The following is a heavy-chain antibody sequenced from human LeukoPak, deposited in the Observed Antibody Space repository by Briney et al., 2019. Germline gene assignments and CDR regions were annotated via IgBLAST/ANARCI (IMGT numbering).Heavy chain of an antibody. CDR2: IYYSGST. CDR3: ASNKGMDDSSGYYYMGEYSQH. J-gene: IGHJ1*01. CDR1: GGSISSGGYY. D-gene: IGHD3-22*01. Sequence: SETLSLTCTVSGGSISSGGYYWSWIRQHPGKGLEWIGYIYYSGSTYYNPSLKSRVTISVDTSKNQFSLKLSSVTAADTAVYYCASNKGMDDSSGYYYMGEYSQHWGQGTLVTVSS. V-gene: IGHV4-31*03.